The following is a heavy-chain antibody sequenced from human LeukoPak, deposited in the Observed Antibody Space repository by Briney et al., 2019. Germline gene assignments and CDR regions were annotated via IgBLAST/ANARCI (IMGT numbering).Heavy chain of an antibody. J-gene: IGHJ4*02. Sequence: SETLSHTCAVYGGSFSGYYWSWIRQPPGKGLEWIGEINHSGSTNHNPSRKSRVTISVDTSKNQFSLKLSSVTAADTAVYYCARPERYDFWSGQYNFDYWGQGTLVTVSS. CDR2: INHSGST. CDR1: GGSFSGYY. V-gene: IGHV4-34*01. D-gene: IGHD3-3*01. CDR3: ARPERYDFWSGQYNFDY.